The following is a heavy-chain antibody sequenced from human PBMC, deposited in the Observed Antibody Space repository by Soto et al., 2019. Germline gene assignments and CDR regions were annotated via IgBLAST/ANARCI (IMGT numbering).Heavy chain of an antibody. V-gene: IGHV4-34*12. CDR2: IIHSEST. CDR1: GGSFSAYY. CDR3: ARQRPTDGRWEFANYYGMDV. J-gene: IGHJ6*02. Sequence: PSETLSLTCAVYGGSFSAYYWSWVRQPPGKGLEWIGEIIHSESTKYNPSLKSRVTISVDTSKNQSSLKLSSVTAADTAVYYCARQRPTDGRWEFANYYGMDVWGQGTPVTAP. D-gene: IGHD1-26*01.